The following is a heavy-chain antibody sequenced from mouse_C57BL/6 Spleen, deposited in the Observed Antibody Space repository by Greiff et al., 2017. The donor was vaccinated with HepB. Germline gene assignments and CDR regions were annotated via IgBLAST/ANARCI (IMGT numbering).Heavy chain of an antibody. CDR2: SRNKANDYTT. V-gene: IGHV7-1*01. D-gene: IGHD2-4*01. CDR3: ARDDYGGFDY. CDR1: GFTFSDFY. J-gene: IGHJ2*01. Sequence: EVQRVESGGGLVQSGRSLRLSCATSGFTFSDFYMEWVRQAPGKGLEWIAASRNKANDYTTEYSASVKGRFIVSRDTSQSILYLQMNALRAEDTAIYYCARDDYGGFDYWGQGTTLTVSS.